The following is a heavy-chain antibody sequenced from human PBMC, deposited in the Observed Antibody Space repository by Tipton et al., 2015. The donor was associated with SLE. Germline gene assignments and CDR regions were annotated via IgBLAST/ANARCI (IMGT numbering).Heavy chain of an antibody. CDR2: FYAGGSI. D-gene: IGHD6-19*01. J-gene: IGHJ3*02. Sequence: TLSLTCAVSGDSLDSSESYWAWIRQPPGKGLEWIGSFYAGGSIYYKPSLESRVTASMDTSKNHLSLTLTSVTAADTATYYCARQGTGGWYDAFDIWGPGTMVTVSS. CDR3: ARQGTGGWYDAFDI. V-gene: IGHV4-39*07. CDR1: GDSLDSSESY.